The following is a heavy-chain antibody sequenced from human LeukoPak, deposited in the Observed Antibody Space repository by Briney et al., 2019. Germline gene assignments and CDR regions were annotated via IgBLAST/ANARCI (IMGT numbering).Heavy chain of an antibody. CDR2: IKQDGSDR. Sequence: GGSLRLSCAASGFTFSSYWMSWVRQAPGTGLEWVANIKQDGSDRNYVTSVRGRFTISRDNAESSLFLQMNSLRAEDTAVYYCVRNLAVAGTCFDSWGQGTLVTVSS. V-gene: IGHV3-7*03. CDR3: VRNLAVAGTCFDS. CDR1: GFTFSSYW. J-gene: IGHJ4*02. D-gene: IGHD6-19*01.